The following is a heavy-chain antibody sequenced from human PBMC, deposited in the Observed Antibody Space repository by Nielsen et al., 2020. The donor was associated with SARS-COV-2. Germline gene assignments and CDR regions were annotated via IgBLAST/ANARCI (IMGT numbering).Heavy chain of an antibody. CDR2: IYYSGST. Sequence: SETLSLTCTVSGGSISSGGYYWSWIRQPPGKGLEWIGYIYYSGSTNYNPSLKSRVTISVDTSKNQFSLKLSSVTAADTAVYYCARDSGIAAYNWFDPWGQGTLVTVSS. J-gene: IGHJ5*02. D-gene: IGHD6-13*01. CDR1: GGSISSGGYY. V-gene: IGHV4-61*08. CDR3: ARDSGIAAYNWFDP.